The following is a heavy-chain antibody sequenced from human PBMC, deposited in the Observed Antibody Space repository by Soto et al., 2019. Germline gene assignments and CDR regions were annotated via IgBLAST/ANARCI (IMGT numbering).Heavy chain of an antibody. J-gene: IGHJ5*02. Sequence: PGGSLRLSCAASGFPFSSYAMHWVRQAPGKGLEWVAVIWYDGSNKYYADSVKGRFTIPRDNSKNKLKQQMNSLRAEDTAVYYCASSARTMYFDPWGQGTLVTVSS. CDR2: IWYDGSNK. CDR1: GFPFSSYA. V-gene: IGHV3-33*01. D-gene: IGHD6-6*01. CDR3: ASSARTMYFDP.